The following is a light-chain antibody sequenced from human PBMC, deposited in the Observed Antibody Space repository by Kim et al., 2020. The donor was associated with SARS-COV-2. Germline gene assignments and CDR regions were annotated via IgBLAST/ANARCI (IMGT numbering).Light chain of an antibody. Sequence: APGKTARSTCGGNNIGGKSVYWYQQKPGQAPVLVIYYDSDRPSGIPERFSGSNSGNTATLTISRVEAGDEADYYCQVWDSSSDHPVFGTGTKVTVL. CDR1: NIGGKS. V-gene: IGLV3-21*04. CDR2: YDS. J-gene: IGLJ1*01. CDR3: QVWDSSSDHPV.